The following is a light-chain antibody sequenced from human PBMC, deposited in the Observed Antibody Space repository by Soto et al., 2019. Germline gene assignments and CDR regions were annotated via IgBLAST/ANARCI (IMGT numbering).Light chain of an antibody. CDR2: DNN. CDR3: QSYDSSLSALYV. CDR1: SSNIGAGYD. J-gene: IGLJ1*01. V-gene: IGLV1-40*01. Sequence: QPVLTQPRSVSGAPGQRVTISCTGSSSNIGAGYDVHWYQQLPGTAPKLLIYDNNNRPSGVPDRFSGSKSGTSASLAITGLQAEDEADYYCQSYDSSLSALYVFGTGTKVPVL.